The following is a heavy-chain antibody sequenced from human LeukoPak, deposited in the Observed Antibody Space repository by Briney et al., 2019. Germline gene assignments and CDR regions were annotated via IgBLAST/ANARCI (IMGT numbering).Heavy chain of an antibody. CDR3: AKDALGYCSGGSCSTRSWFDP. Sequence: PGRSLRLSCAASGFTFSSYGMHWVRQAPGKGLEWAAVISYDGSNKYYADSVKGRFTISRDNSKNTLYLQMNSLRAEDTAVYYCAKDALGYCSGGSCSTRSWFDPWGQGTLVTVSS. D-gene: IGHD2-15*01. CDR1: GFTFSSYG. V-gene: IGHV3-30*18. CDR2: ISYDGSNK. J-gene: IGHJ5*02.